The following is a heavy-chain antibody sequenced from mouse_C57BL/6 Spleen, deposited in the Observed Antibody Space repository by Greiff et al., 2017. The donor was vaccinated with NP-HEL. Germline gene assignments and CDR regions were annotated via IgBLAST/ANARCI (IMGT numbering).Heavy chain of an antibody. CDR3: ARRDTTVVAHFDY. CDR2: IYPRSGNT. J-gene: IGHJ2*01. Sequence: VKLQESGAELARPGASVKLSCKASGYTFTSYGISWVKQRTGQGLEWIGEIYPRSGNTYYNEKFKGKATLTADKSSSTAYMELRSLTSEDSAVYFCARRDTTVVAHFDYWGQGTTLTVSS. V-gene: IGHV1-81*01. D-gene: IGHD1-1*01. CDR1: GYTFTSYG.